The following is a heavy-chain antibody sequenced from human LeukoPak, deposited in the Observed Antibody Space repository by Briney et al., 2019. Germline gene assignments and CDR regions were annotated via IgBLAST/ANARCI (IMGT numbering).Heavy chain of an antibody. J-gene: IGHJ4*02. D-gene: IGHD3-22*01. CDR3: AREGGLRSVYDSTGYQGVTDY. CDR2: ISAYNGNT. V-gene: IGHV1-18*01. CDR1: GFTFANYG. Sequence: ASVKVSCKASGFTFANYGFSWLRQAPGQGLEWMGWISAYNGNTYFARKFQGRVTMSTDTSTSTAYMELRSLRSDDRAVYFCAREGGLRSVYDSTGYQGVTDYWGQGTLVTISS.